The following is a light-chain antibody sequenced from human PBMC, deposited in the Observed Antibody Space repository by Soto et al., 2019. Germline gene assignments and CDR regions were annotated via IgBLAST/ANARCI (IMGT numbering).Light chain of an antibody. CDR2: DVS. V-gene: IGLV2-14*01. CDR3: SSDTSSIL. Sequence: QYALTQPASVSGSPGQSITISCTGTSSDVGGYNYVSWYQQHPGKAPKLMIYDVSNRPSGVSNRFSGSKSGNTASLTISGLQAEDEADYYCSSDTSSILFGGGTKLTVL. J-gene: IGLJ2*01. CDR1: SSDVGGYNY.